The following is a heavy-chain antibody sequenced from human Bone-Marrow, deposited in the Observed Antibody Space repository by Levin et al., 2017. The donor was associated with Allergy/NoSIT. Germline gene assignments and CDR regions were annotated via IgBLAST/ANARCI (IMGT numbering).Heavy chain of an antibody. CDR3: ARGGGGYYRNQGGPPRGFDY. V-gene: IGHV4-34*01. J-gene: IGHJ4*02. D-gene: IGHD4-11*01. Sequence: SQTLSLTCAVYGGSFSGYYWSWIRQPPGKGLEWIGEINHSGSTNYNPSLKSRVTISGDTSKNQFSLKLSSVTAADTAVYYCARGGGGYYRNQGGPPRGFDYWGQGTLVTVSS. CDR2: INHSGST. CDR1: GGSFSGYY.